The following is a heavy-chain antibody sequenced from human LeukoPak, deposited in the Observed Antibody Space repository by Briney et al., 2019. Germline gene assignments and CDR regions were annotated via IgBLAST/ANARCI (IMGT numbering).Heavy chain of an antibody. V-gene: IGHV3-74*01. CDR2: INSDGSST. CDR1: GFTFSSYW. CDR3: AKESESYDSSGSTFDY. J-gene: IGHJ4*02. D-gene: IGHD3-22*01. Sequence: GGSLRLSCAASGFTFSSYWMHWVRQAPGKGLGWVSRINSDGSSTSYADSVKGRFTISRDNAKNTLSLQMKSLRAEDTAVYYCAKESESYDSSGSTFDYWGQGTLVTVSS.